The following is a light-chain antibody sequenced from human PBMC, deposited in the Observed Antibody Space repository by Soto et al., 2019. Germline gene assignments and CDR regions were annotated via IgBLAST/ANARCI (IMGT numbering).Light chain of an antibody. CDR2: GAS. CDR3: QQYGSSPLT. J-gene: IGKJ4*01. Sequence: EIVLTQSPGTLSLSPGEGATLSCRASQSVNSNYLAWYQQKPGQAPRLVIYGASSRATGIPDRFSGSGSETDFTLTISRLDPEDFAVYYCQQYGSSPLTFGGGTKVEI. V-gene: IGKV3-20*01. CDR1: QSVNSNY.